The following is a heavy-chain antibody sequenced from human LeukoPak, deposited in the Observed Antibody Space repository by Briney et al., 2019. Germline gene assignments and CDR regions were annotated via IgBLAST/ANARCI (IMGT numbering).Heavy chain of an antibody. CDR2: INHSGST. V-gene: IGHV4-34*01. Sequence: PSETLSLTCAVYGGSFSGYYWSWIRQPPGKGLEWIGEINHSGSTNYNPSLKSRVTISVDTSKNQFSLKLSSVTAADTAVYYCARGIEYQLLGKYFDYWGQGTLVTVSS. J-gene: IGHJ4*02. D-gene: IGHD2-2*01. CDR1: GGSFSGYY. CDR3: ARGIEYQLLGKYFDY.